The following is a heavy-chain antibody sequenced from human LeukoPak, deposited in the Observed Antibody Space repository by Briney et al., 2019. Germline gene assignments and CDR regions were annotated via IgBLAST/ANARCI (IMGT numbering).Heavy chain of an antibody. V-gene: IGHV3-9*01. CDR1: GFTFDDYA. Sequence: GGSLRLSCAASGFTFDDYAMYWVRHPPGKGLEWVSGINWNNDIIVYADSVKGRFTISRDNAKNSLFLQMNSLRVEDTALYYCAKGKSGGLHYYYGMDVWGQGTTVAVS. CDR2: INWNNDII. D-gene: IGHD3/OR15-3a*01. CDR3: AKGKSGGLHYYYGMDV. J-gene: IGHJ6*02.